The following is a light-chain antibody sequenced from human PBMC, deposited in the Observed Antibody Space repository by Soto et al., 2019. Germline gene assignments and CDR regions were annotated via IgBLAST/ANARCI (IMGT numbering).Light chain of an antibody. Sequence: EIVLTQSPGTLSLSPGERVNISCRASQRVSGSNVGWYQQKPGQAPSLLIYGASKRTTGVPDRFSGSGSGTDFTLTISRLEPEDFAVYYRHYYGRSPLPFGGGTKADIK. CDR2: GAS. CDR3: HYYGRSPLP. J-gene: IGKJ4*01. V-gene: IGKV3-20*01. CDR1: QRVSGSN.